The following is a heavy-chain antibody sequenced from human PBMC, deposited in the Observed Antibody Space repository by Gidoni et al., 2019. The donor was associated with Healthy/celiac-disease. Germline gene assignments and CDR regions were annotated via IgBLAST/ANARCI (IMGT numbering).Heavy chain of an antibody. CDR1: GGSISSYY. Sequence: QVQLQASGPGLVKPSETLSLTCTVSGGSISSYYWSGIRQPPGKGLEWIGYIYYSGSTNYNPSLKSRVTISVDTSKNQFSLKLSAVTAADTAVYYCARGGATHPNAFDIWGQGTMVTVSS. CDR2: IYYSGST. D-gene: IGHD5-12*01. CDR3: ARGGATHPNAFDI. V-gene: IGHV4-59*01. J-gene: IGHJ3*02.